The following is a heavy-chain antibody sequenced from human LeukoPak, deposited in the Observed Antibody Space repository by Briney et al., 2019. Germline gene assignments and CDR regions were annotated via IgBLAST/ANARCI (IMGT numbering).Heavy chain of an antibody. J-gene: IGHJ3*02. D-gene: IGHD2-2*01. Sequence: GASVNVSCKASGYTFTGYYMHWVRQAPGQGLEWMGWINPNSGGTNYAQKFQGRVTMTRDTSISTAYMELSRLRSDDTAAYYCARYCSSTSCPDRAFDIWGQGTMVTVSS. CDR2: INPNSGGT. CDR3: ARYCSSTSCPDRAFDI. V-gene: IGHV1-2*02. CDR1: GYTFTGYY.